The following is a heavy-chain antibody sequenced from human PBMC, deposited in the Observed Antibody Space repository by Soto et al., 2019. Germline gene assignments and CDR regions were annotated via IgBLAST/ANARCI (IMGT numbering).Heavy chain of an antibody. Sequence: QVQLVESGGGVVQPGRSLRLSCAASGFTFSSYGMHWVRQAPGKGLEWVAVIWYDGSNKYYADSVKGRFTISRDNSKNTLYLQMNSLRAEDTAVYYCARGGNVAAHPKYYYYMDVWGKGTTVTVSS. V-gene: IGHV3-33*01. CDR3: ARGGNVAAHPKYYYYMDV. J-gene: IGHJ6*03. CDR1: GFTFSSYG. CDR2: IWYDGSNK. D-gene: IGHD6-6*01.